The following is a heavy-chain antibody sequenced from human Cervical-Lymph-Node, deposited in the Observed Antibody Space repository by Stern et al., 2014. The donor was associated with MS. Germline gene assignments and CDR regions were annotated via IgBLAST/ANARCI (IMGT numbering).Heavy chain of an antibody. D-gene: IGHD3-9*01. J-gene: IGHJ4*02. V-gene: IGHV3-9*01. CDR3: AKDRTGYFDWFFSS. CDR2: ISWNSDSV. CDR1: GFTFDDYA. Sequence: EVQLVESGGGLVQPGRSLRLSCAASGFTFDDYAMHWVRQVPGKGLEWVSVISWNSDSVAYADSVKGRFTISRDNAKNSLYLQMNSLRAEDTALYYCAKDRTGYFDWFFSSWGQGTLVTVSS.